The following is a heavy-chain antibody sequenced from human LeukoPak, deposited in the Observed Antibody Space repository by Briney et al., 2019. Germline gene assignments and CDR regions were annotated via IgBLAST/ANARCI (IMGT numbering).Heavy chain of an antibody. Sequence: EASVKVSCKASGYTFTSYDINRVRQATGQGLEWMGWMNPNSGNTGYAQKFQGRVTMTRTISISTAYMELRSLRSEDTAVYYCARFASGWNYYYGMDVWGQGTTVTVSS. J-gene: IGHJ6*02. CDR3: ARFASGWNYYYGMDV. D-gene: IGHD2-15*01. CDR1: GYTFTSYD. V-gene: IGHV1-8*01. CDR2: MNPNSGNT.